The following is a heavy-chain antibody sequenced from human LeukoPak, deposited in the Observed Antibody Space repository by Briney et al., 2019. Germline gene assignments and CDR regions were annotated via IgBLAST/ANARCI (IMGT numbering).Heavy chain of an antibody. V-gene: IGHV3-23*01. J-gene: IGHJ6*03. CDR3: AKGRGWEASYYYYYMDV. Sequence: PGGTLRLSCAASGFTFSTYAMSWVRQAPGKGLEWVSGISGSGGSTFYADSVKGRFTISRDNSKNTLYLQMNSLRAGDTAVYYCAKGRGWEASYYYYYMDVWGKGTTVTISS. D-gene: IGHD1-26*01. CDR1: GFTFSTYA. CDR2: ISGSGGST.